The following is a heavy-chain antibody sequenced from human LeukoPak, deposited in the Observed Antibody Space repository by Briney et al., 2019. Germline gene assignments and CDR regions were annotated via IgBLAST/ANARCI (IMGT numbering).Heavy chain of an antibody. Sequence: GGSLRLSCSASGFTFSSYAMHWVRQAPGKGLEYVSAISSNGGSTYYADSVKGRFTISRDNSKNTLYLQMSSLRAEDTAVYYCARQGSGGRSFDVWGQGTMVTVSS. J-gene: IGHJ3*01. D-gene: IGHD1-26*01. CDR2: ISSNGGST. CDR3: ARQGSGGRSFDV. CDR1: GFTFSSYA. V-gene: IGHV3-64D*09.